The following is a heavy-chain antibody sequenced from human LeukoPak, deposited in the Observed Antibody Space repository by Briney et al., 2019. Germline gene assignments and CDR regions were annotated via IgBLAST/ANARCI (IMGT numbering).Heavy chain of an antibody. CDR3: AKDLNYSGSGKYYTWDCDI. Sequence: GGSLRLSCTASGFTFSRYAMSWVRQAPGKGLEGVSAISVSGSGGATYYADSVKGRFSISRDNSQNTLYLDMNSLRAEDTAVYYCAKDLNYSGSGKYYTWDCDIWGQGTLVTVSS. CDR1: GFTFSRYA. V-gene: IGHV3-23*01. D-gene: IGHD3-10*01. J-gene: IGHJ4*02. CDR2: ISVSGSGGAT.